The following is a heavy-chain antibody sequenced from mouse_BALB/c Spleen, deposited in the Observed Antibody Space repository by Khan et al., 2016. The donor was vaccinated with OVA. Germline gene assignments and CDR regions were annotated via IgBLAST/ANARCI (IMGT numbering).Heavy chain of an antibody. J-gene: IGHJ3*01. CDR3: ERGYYGNPFSY. CDR2: ISDGGSYT. D-gene: IGHD2-1*01. V-gene: IGHV5-4*02. CDR1: GFTFSDYY. Sequence: VELVESGGGLVKPGGSLKLSCAASGFTFSDYYMYWVRQTPEKRLEWVATISDGGSYTYYPDSVKGRFTISRDDAKNNLYLQMSSLKSEDTAIYYGERGYYGNPFSYWGQGTLVTVSA.